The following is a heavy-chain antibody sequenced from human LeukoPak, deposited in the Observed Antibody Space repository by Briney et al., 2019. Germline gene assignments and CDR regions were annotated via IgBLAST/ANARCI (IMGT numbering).Heavy chain of an antibody. CDR2: IRDNGAIT. Sequence: GGSLRPSCAASGFTFSSYAMSWVRQAPGKGLEWVSGIRDNGAITYDADSVKGRFTISRDNSKNTLYLRMNSLRAEDTAVYYCANEGGNGFDYWGQGTLVTVSS. V-gene: IGHV3-23*01. CDR1: GFTFSSYA. J-gene: IGHJ4*02. D-gene: IGHD3-16*01. CDR3: ANEGGNGFDY.